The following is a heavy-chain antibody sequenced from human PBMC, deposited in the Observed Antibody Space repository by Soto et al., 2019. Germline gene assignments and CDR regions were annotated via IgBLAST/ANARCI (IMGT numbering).Heavy chain of an antibody. Sequence: SETLSLTCTVSGGSISSYYWSWIQQPPGKGLEWIGYIYYSGSTNYNPSLKSRVTISVDTSKNQFSLKLSSVTAADTAVYYCARAFSSYYYGSGSVSYFDYWGQGTLVTVSS. J-gene: IGHJ4*02. V-gene: IGHV4-59*01. CDR2: IYYSGST. CDR1: GGSISSYY. CDR3: ARAFSSYYYGSGSVSYFDY. D-gene: IGHD3-10*01.